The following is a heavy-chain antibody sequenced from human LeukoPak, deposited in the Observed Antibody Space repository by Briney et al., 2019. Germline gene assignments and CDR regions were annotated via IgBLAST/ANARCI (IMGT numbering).Heavy chain of an antibody. CDR1: GGSISSGGYY. CDR3: AAGVVVAAA. CDR2: IYHSGST. Sequence: SQTLSLTCTVSGGSISSGGYYWSWIRQPPGKGLEWIGYIYHSGSTYYNPSLKSRVTISVDRSKNQFSLKLSSVTAADTAVYYCAAGVVVAAAWGQGTLVTVSS. J-gene: IGHJ4*02. V-gene: IGHV4-30-2*01. D-gene: IGHD2-15*01.